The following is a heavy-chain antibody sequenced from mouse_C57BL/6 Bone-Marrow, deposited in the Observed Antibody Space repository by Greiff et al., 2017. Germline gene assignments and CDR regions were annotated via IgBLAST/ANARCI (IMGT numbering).Heavy chain of an antibody. CDR2: IHPNSGST. D-gene: IGHD2-5*01. Sequence: QVQLKQPGAELVKPGASVKLSCKASGYTFTSYWMHWVKQRPGQGLEWIGMIHPNSGSTNYNEKFKSKATLTVDKSSSTAYMQLSSLTSEDSAVYYCARSYYSNTPFAYWGQGTLVTVSA. V-gene: IGHV1-64*01. J-gene: IGHJ3*01. CDR3: ARSYYSNTPFAY. CDR1: GYTFTSYW.